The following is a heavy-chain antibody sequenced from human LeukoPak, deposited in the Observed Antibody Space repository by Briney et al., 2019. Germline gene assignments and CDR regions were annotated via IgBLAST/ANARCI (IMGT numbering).Heavy chain of an antibody. J-gene: IGHJ4*02. CDR3: AKPRSTTVTTLHFDY. D-gene: IGHD4-17*01. Sequence: GGSLRLSCAVSGFTFSNYSMNWVRQAPGKGLEWVSAISGSGGSTYYADSVKGRFTISRDNSKNTLYLQMNSLRAEDTAVYYCAKPRSTTVTTLHFDYWGQGTLVTVSS. CDR1: GFTFSNYS. V-gene: IGHV3-23*01. CDR2: ISGSGGST.